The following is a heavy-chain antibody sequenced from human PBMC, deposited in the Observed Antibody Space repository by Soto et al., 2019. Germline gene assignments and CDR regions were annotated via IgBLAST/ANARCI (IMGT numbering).Heavy chain of an antibody. CDR2: IYDSGST. Sequence: QVQLQESGPGLVKPSQTLSLTCTVSGGSISRSGYFWSWIRQHPGKGLEWIGYIYDSGSTYYNPSLKSRVSLSVDTSKNQFSLNLTSVTAADTAMYNCARSSRSYFDYWGQGTLVTVSS. CDR1: GGSISRSGYF. V-gene: IGHV4-31*03. CDR3: ARSSRSYFDY. J-gene: IGHJ4*02.